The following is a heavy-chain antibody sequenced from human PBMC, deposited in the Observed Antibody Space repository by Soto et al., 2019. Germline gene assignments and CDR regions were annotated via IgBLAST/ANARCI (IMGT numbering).Heavy chain of an antibody. D-gene: IGHD4-17*01. V-gene: IGHV1-24*01. Sequence: QVQLVQSGAEVKNPGASGKVSCKVSGYTLNELAMHWVRQAPGKGLEWVGGFDPDEAETIYAQHFQGRVTMTEDTSTDTVYMELSSLRSEDTALYFCTTYHGDYNFDHWGQGTLVTVSS. CDR3: TTYHGDYNFDH. J-gene: IGHJ5*02. CDR1: GYTLNELA. CDR2: FDPDEAET.